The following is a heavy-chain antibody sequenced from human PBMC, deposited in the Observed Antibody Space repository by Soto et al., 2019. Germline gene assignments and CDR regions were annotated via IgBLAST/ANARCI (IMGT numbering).Heavy chain of an antibody. Sequence: TSETLSLTCAVYGGSFSGYYWSWIRQPPGKGLEWIGEINHSGSTNYNPSLKSRVTISVDTSKNQFSLKLSSVTAADTAVYYCARGMWVFIVVVPAREAGYYYYGMDVWGQGTTVTVSS. CDR3: ARGMWVFIVVVPAREAGYYYYGMDV. D-gene: IGHD2-2*01. V-gene: IGHV4-34*01. J-gene: IGHJ6*02. CDR1: GGSFSGYY. CDR2: INHSGST.